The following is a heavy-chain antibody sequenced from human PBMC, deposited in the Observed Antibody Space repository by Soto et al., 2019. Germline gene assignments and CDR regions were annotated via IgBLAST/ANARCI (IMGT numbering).Heavy chain of an antibody. CDR2: ISWNGNDI. J-gene: IGHJ4*02. V-gene: IGHV3-9*01. Sequence: EVQLVESGGDMVQPGRSLRLSCVASGFTFDDYAMWWVRQAPGKGLEWVSGISWNGNDIAYADSVKGRFTISRDYAKNSLYLQMKSLRAEDTALYFCAKDMDRYDFWTGSSFDSWGQGTLVTVSS. CDR1: GFTFDDYA. D-gene: IGHD3-3*01. CDR3: AKDMDRYDFWTGSSFDS.